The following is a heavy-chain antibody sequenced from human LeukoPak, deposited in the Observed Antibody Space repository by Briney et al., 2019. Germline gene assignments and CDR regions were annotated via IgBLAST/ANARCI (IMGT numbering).Heavy chain of an antibody. CDR3: ARDRVGVPAGRNFDY. D-gene: IGHD2-2*01. Sequence: GGSLRLSCAASGFTFSSYSMNWVRQAPGKGLEWVSYISSSSSTIYYADSVKGRFTISRDNAKNSLYLQMNSLRAEDTAVYYCARDRVGVPAGRNFDYWGQGTLVTVSS. J-gene: IGHJ4*02. V-gene: IGHV3-48*01. CDR2: ISSSSSTI. CDR1: GFTFSSYS.